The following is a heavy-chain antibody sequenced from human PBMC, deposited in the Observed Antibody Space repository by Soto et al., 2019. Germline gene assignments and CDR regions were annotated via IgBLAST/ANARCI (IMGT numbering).Heavy chain of an antibody. Sequence: PSETLSLTCAVSGGSISSSNWWSCVRQPPGKGLEWIGEIYHSGSTNYNPSLKSRVTISVDKSKNQFSLKLSSVTAADTAVYYCARCYGSGSSYYYYYGMDVWGQGTTVTVSS. V-gene: IGHV4-4*02. CDR2: IYHSGST. D-gene: IGHD3-10*01. CDR3: ARCYGSGSSYYYYYGMDV. CDR1: GGSISSSNW. J-gene: IGHJ6*02.